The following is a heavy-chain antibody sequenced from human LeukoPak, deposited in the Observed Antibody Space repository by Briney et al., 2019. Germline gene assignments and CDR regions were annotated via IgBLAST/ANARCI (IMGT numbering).Heavy chain of an antibody. V-gene: IGHV1-18*01. D-gene: IGHD3-3*01. CDR3: ARAVAILRYSFDP. Sequence: ASVKVSCKASGYTFSSYGISWVRQAPGHALEWIAWISAYNGNTNYAQKLQGRVTMTTDTSTSTAYMELRSLRSDDTAVYYCARAVAILRYSFDPWGQGTLVTVSS. CDR2: ISAYNGNT. CDR1: GYTFSSYG. J-gene: IGHJ5*02.